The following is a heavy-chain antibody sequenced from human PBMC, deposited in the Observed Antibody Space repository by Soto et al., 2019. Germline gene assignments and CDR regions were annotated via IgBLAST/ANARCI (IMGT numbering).Heavy chain of an antibody. D-gene: IGHD3-3*01. CDR1: GGTFSSYA. CDR3: ARVRGAPFGNWFDP. V-gene: IGHV1-69*13. CDR2: IIPVFGTA. Sequence: ASVKVSCKASGGTFSSYAISWVRQAPGQGLEWMGGIIPVFGTANYAQKFQGRVTITADESTSTAYMELSSLRSEDTAVYYCARVRGAPFGNWFDPWGQGTLVTVSS. J-gene: IGHJ5*02.